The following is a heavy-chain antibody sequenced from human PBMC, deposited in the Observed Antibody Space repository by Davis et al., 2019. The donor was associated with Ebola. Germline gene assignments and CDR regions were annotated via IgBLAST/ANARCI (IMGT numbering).Heavy chain of an antibody. CDR3: ARDQQWLVPSYYYYYGMDV. J-gene: IGHJ6*02. D-gene: IGHD6-19*01. V-gene: IGHV3-21*01. CDR2: ISSSSSYI. CDR1: GFTFSSYS. Sequence: GESLKISCAASGFTFSSYSMNWVRQAPGKGLEWVSSISSSSSYIYYADSVKGRFTISRDNAKNSLYLQMNSLRDEDTAVYYCARDQQWLVPSYYYYYGMDVWGQGTTVTVSS.